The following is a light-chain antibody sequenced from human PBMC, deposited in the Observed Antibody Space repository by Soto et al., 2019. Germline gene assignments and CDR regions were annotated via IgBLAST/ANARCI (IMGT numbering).Light chain of an antibody. V-gene: IGKV3-11*01. J-gene: IGKJ5*01. CDR2: DAS. Sequence: EIVLTHSPATLSLSPVDSATLSFMATRSVSSYLAWYQQKPGQAPRLLIYDASNRATGIPARFSGSGSGTDFTLTISSLEPDDFAVYYCQQRADWPITFGQGTRLEIK. CDR3: QQRADWPIT. CDR1: RSVSSY.